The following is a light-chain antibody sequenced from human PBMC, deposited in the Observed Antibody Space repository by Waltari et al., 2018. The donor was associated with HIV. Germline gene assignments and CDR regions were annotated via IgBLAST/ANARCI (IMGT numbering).Light chain of an antibody. V-gene: IGKV1-5*03. CDR3: QQYYDYRT. J-gene: IGKJ1*01. Sequence: DIQMTQSPSTLPASVGDRVSITCRANQSIGEWMAWYQQKPGKAPNLVIYQASNLQTGIPPRFSGSGSGTEFTLTINSLQPDDFAIYYCQQYYDYRTFGQGTRVEIK. CDR1: QSIGEW. CDR2: QAS.